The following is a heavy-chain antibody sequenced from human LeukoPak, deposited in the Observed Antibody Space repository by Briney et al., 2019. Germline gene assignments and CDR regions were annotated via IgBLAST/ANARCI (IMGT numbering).Heavy chain of an antibody. D-gene: IGHD4-23*01. CDR2: IRYDGSNK. J-gene: IGHJ6*03. Sequence: PGGSLRLSCAASGFTFSSYGMHWVRQAPGKGLEWVAFIRYDGSNKYYADSVKGRFTISRDNSNNTLYLQMNSLRAEDTAVYYCAKGGGSSYYMDVWGKGTTVTISS. V-gene: IGHV3-30*02. CDR1: GFTFSSYG. CDR3: AKGGGSSYYMDV.